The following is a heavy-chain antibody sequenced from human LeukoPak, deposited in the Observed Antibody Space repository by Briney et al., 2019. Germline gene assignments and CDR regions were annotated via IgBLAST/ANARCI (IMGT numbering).Heavy chain of an antibody. CDR1: GFTFSDYG. CDR3: AKDQYYYDSSGYYEWFDP. D-gene: IGHD3-22*01. CDR2: ISYDGNNK. Sequence: GGSLRLSCTASGFTFSDYGMHWVRQPPGKGLEWVAVISYDGNNKYYADSVKGRFTISRDNSKNTLYLQMNSLRAEDTAVYYCAKDQYYYDSSGYYEWFDPWGQGTLVTVSS. V-gene: IGHV3-30*12. J-gene: IGHJ5*02.